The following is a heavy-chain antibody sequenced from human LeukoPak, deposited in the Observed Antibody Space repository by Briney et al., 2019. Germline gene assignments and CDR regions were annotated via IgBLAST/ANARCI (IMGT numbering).Heavy chain of an antibody. J-gene: IGHJ4*02. CDR2: ISYDGSNK. Sequence: GRSLRLSCAASGFTFSSYGMHWVRQAPGKGLEWVAVISYDGSNKYYADSVKGRFTISRDNSKNTLYLQMNSLRAEDTAVYYCAKDIDRLGYDPYYFDYWGQGTLVTVSS. CDR3: AKDIDRLGYDPYYFDY. D-gene: IGHD5-12*01. CDR1: GFTFSSYG. V-gene: IGHV3-30*18.